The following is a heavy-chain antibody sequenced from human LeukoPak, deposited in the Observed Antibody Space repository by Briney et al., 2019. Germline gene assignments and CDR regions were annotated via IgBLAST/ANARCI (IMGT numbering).Heavy chain of an antibody. CDR3: AAAVGFGGDYGMDV. V-gene: IGHV3-7*03. CDR1: RFTFSSYW. J-gene: IGHJ6*04. CDR2: IKQDGSEK. Sequence: GGSLRLSCAASRFTFSSYWTSWVRQAPGKGLEWVANIKQDGSEKYYVDSVKGRFTISRDNAKNSLYLQMNSLRAEDTAVYYCAAAVGFGGDYGMDVWGKGTTVTVSS. D-gene: IGHD3-10*01.